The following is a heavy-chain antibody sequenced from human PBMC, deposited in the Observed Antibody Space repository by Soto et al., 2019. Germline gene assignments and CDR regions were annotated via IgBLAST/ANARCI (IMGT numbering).Heavy chain of an antibody. CDR1: GFTFSSYA. Sequence: EVQLLESGGGLVQPGGSLRLSCAASGFTFSSYAMSWVRQAPGKGLEWVSVISGSGDSTYYADSVRGRFTISRDNSKNTLYPQMNSLRAEDTAVYYCAKERDGAAAGPTKFYGMDVWGQGTTVTVSS. D-gene: IGHD6-13*01. J-gene: IGHJ6*02. CDR2: ISGSGDST. V-gene: IGHV3-23*01. CDR3: AKERDGAAAGPTKFYGMDV.